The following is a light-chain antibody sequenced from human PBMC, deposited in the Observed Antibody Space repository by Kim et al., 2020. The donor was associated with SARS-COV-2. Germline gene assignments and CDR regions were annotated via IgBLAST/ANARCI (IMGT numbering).Light chain of an antibody. V-gene: IGLV3-19*01. J-gene: IGLJ2*01. CDR2: AKN. CDR1: SLRSYY. Sequence: SSELTQDPAVSVALGQTVRITCQGDSLRSYYASWYQQKPGQAPVLVIYAKNNRPSGIPDRFSGSSSGNTASLTITGAQAEDEADYYCNSRDSSGNHLGVVFGG. CDR3: NSRDSSGNHLGVV.